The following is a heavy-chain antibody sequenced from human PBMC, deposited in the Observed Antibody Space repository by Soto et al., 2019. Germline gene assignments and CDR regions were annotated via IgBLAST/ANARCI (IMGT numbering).Heavy chain of an antibody. CDR3: ATGTIAVGGPFDY. D-gene: IGHD6-13*01. V-gene: IGHV1-24*01. CDR2: FDPDDGER. J-gene: IGHJ4*02. CDR1: GHTLSELS. Sequence: ASVKVSCKVSGHTLSELSIHWVRQAPGKGLEWMGGFDPDDGERLYAQKLQGRVTVTEDTSTDTVYMELRSLRSEDTAVYYCATGTIAVGGPFDYWGQGTLVTVSS.